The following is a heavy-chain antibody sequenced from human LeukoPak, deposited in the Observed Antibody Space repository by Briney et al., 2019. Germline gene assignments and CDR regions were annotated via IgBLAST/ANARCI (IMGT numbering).Heavy chain of an antibody. CDR1: GGSFGGYY. V-gene: IGHV4-34*01. CDR2: VNHSGST. D-gene: IGHD6-6*01. Sequence: PSETLSLTCAVYGGSFGGYYWSWIRQPPGKGLEWIGEVNHSGSTNYNPSLKSRVTISVDTSKNQFSLKLSSVTAADTAVYYCARGIAARRGWFDPWGQGTLVTVSS. CDR3: ARGIAARRGWFDP. J-gene: IGHJ5*02.